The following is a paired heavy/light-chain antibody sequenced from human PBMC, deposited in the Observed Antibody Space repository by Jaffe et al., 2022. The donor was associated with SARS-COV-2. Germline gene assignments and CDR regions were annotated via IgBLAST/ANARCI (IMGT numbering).Light chain of an antibody. CDR2: EVS. Sequence: QSALTQPASVSGSPGQSITISCTGTSSDVGGYNYVSWYQQHPGKAPKLMIYEVSNRPSGVSNRFSGSKSGNTASLTISGLQAEDEADYYCSSYTSSSILRVFGGGTKLTVL. CDR1: SSDVGGYNY. V-gene: IGLV2-14*01. CDR3: SSYTSSSILRV. J-gene: IGLJ2*01.
Heavy chain of an antibody. Sequence: EVQLVESGGGLIQPGGSLRLSCAASGFTVSSNYMSWVRQAPGKGLEWVSVIYSGGSTYYADSVKGRFTISRDNSKNTLYLQMNSLRAEDTAVYYCARERGFLEWGEQYYYYYGMDVWGQGTTVTVSS. V-gene: IGHV3-53*01. D-gene: IGHD3-3*01. CDR2: IYSGGST. J-gene: IGHJ6*02. CDR3: ARERGFLEWGEQYYYYYGMDV. CDR1: GFTVSSNY.